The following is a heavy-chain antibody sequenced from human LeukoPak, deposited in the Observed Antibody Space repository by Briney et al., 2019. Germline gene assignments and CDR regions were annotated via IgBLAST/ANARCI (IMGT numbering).Heavy chain of an antibody. CDR3: ARLLSSGSTRRIYEY. Sequence: GGSLRPSCAPSGFTLSSYWMHWVRQVPGKGLVWVSRINGDGRITTHADSVKGRLTISRDNDKNTLYLQMNSLRAEDTAVYDCARLLSSGSTRRIYEYWGQGTLVTVSS. CDR1: GFTLSSYW. CDR2: INGDGRIT. D-gene: IGHD6-6*01. J-gene: IGHJ4*02. V-gene: IGHV3-74*01.